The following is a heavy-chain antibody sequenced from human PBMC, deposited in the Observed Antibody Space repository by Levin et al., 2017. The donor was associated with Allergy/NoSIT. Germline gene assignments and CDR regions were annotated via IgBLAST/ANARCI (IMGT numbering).Heavy chain of an antibody. CDR2: INHSGST. Sequence: SETLSLTCAVYGGSFSGYYWSWIRQPPGKGLEWIGEINHSGSTNYNPSLKSRVTISVDTSKNQFSLKLSSVTAADTAVYYCARGDIVVVPAAILTYYYGMDGWGQGTTVTVSS. V-gene: IGHV4-34*01. CDR3: ARGDIVVVPAAILTYYYGMDG. CDR1: GGSFSGYY. D-gene: IGHD2-2*02. J-gene: IGHJ6*02.